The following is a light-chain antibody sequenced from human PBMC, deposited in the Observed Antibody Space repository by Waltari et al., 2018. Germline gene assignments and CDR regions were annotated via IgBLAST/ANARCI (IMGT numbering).Light chain of an antibody. CDR3: SSYTSSSTLV. J-gene: IGLJ3*02. CDR2: DVS. CDR1: SSDVGGYNY. V-gene: IGLV2-14*01. Sequence: QSALTQPASVSGSPGQSTTISCTGTSSDVGGYNYVSWYQQHPGKAPKPMIYDVSNRPSGVSNRFSGSKSGNTASLTISGLQAEDEADYYCSSYTSSSTLVFGGGTKLTVL.